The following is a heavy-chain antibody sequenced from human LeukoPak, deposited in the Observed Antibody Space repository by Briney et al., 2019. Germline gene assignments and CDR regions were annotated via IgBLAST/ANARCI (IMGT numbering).Heavy chain of an antibody. CDR1: GFTFSGYS. Sequence: PGGSLRLSCAASGFTFSGYSMNWVRQVPGKGLEWVSYIDSSSTTIRYVDSVKGRFTISRDNAKDSLYLQMNSLRAEDTAVYYCARRYSSGYYDHWGQGTLVTVSS. V-gene: IGHV3-48*01. J-gene: IGHJ5*02. CDR3: ARRYSSGYYDH. D-gene: IGHD6-19*01. CDR2: IDSSSTTI.